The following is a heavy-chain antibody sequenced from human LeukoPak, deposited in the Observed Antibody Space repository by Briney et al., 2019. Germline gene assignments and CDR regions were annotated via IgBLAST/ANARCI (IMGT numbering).Heavy chain of an antibody. CDR1: GFTFSSYG. D-gene: IGHD3-10*01. J-gene: IGHJ4*02. CDR2: IRYDGSNK. Sequence: LAGGPLRLSCAASGFTFSSYGMHWVRQAPGKGLECVAFIRYDGSNKYYADSVKGRFTISRDNSKNTLYLQMNSLRAEDTAVYYCAKVFTMVRGVIHGDYWGQGTLVTVSS. V-gene: IGHV3-30*02. CDR3: AKVFTMVRGVIHGDY.